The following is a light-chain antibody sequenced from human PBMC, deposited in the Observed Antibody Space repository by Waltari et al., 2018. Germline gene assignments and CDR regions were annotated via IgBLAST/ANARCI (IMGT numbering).Light chain of an antibody. V-gene: IGKV1-33*01. Sequence: DIQMTQSPSSLSASVGDRVPITCQASQDIKNSLHWYQQKPGKAPKLLIYDASNLETGVPSRYSGSGSGTDFTFTINSLQPEDFATYYCQQYDNPAFTFGGGTKVEIK. J-gene: IGKJ4*01. CDR2: DAS. CDR3: QQYDNPAFT. CDR1: QDIKNS.